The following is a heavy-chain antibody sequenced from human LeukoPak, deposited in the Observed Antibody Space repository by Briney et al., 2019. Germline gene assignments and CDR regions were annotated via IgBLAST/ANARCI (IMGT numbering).Heavy chain of an antibody. V-gene: IGHV3-66*01. CDR1: GFTFSSYG. D-gene: IGHD3-22*01. CDR2: IYSGGST. J-gene: IGHJ4*02. Sequence: PGGSLRLSYAASGFTFSSYGMHWVRHAPGKGLESVSVIYSGGSTYYADSVKGRFTISRDNFKITLYLQMNSLRAEDTAVYYCARDYGEYSYDSSGYYGGFDYWGQGTLVTVSS. CDR3: ARDYGEYSYDSSGYYGGFDY.